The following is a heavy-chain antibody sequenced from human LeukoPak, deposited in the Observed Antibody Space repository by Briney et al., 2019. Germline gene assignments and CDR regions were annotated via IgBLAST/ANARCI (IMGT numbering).Heavy chain of an antibody. V-gene: IGHV1-3*03. CDR2: INADNGNT. CDR3: AADEAQYSRSYSFDY. CDR1: GYTFTNYA. J-gene: IGHJ4*02. Sequence: ASVKVSCKTSGYTFTNYAMHWVRQAPGQRLEWMGWINADNGNTKYSQEFQGRVTITRDTSASTTYMELSSLRSEDTAVCYCAADEAQYSRSYSFDYWGQGTLVTVSS. D-gene: IGHD1-26*01.